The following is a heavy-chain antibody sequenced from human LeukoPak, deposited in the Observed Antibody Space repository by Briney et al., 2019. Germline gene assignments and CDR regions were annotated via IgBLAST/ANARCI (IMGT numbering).Heavy chain of an antibody. Sequence: GGSLRLSCAASGFTFSSYAMSWVRQAPGKGLEWVSAIGGSGGSTYYADSVKGRFTISRDNSKNTLYLQMNSLRAEDTAVYYCAKARQKDNWFDPWGQGTLVTVSS. J-gene: IGHJ5*02. CDR1: GFTFSSYA. CDR3: AKARQKDNWFDP. V-gene: IGHV3-23*01. CDR2: IGGSGGST.